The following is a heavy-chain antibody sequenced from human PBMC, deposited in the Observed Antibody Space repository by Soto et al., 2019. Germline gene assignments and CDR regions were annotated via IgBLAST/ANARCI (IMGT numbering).Heavy chain of an antibody. CDR3: ARVAVGGTTLRTPWRRPWYFDL. J-gene: IGHJ2*01. D-gene: IGHD6-19*01. Sequence: QVQLVQSGAEVKKPGSSVNVSCKASGDSLISNAFSWEQQAPGHGLEWMGGIIPIFNSATYAHKFQGRLTITADESTKSAYMGPSSLPSGATAQYLCARVAVGGTTLRTPWRRPWYFDLWGRGTLGTVAS. CDR2: IIPIFNSA. V-gene: IGHV1-69*01. CDR1: GDSLISNA.